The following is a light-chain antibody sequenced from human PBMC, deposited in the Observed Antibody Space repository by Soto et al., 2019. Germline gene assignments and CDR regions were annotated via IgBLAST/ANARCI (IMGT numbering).Light chain of an antibody. J-gene: IGLJ2*01. CDR3: QAWDSHVV. Sequence: SYELTQPPSVSVSPGQTASITCSGDKLGDKYACWYQQKPGQSPVLVIYHDSKRPSGIPERFSGSNSGNTATLTISGTQAMDEADYYCQAWDSHVVFGGGTKLTVL. CDR2: HDS. CDR1: KLGDKY. V-gene: IGLV3-1*01.